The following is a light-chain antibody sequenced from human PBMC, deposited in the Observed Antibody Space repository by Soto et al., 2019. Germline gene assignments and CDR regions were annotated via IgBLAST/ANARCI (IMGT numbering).Light chain of an antibody. CDR3: QQYGSSPQIA. J-gene: IGKJ5*01. Sequence: EIVMTQSPATVSVSPGDRVTLSCSASRTVHSYLASFQQKPRHAPRLLIYGASTRATGIPDRFSGSGSGTAFTLTISRLEPADFAVYYCQQYGSSPQIAFGQGTRLEI. CDR2: GAS. V-gene: IGKV3-20*01. CDR1: RTVHSY.